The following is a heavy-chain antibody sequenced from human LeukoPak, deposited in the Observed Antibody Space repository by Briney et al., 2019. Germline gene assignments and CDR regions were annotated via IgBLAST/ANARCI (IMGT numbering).Heavy chain of an antibody. CDR1: GGSISSYY. CDR3: VRRSDLTTNVDY. CDR2: IYYSGST. V-gene: IGHV4-39*01. D-gene: IGHD2-15*01. Sequence: SETLSLTCTVSGGSISSYYWGWIRQPPGKGLEWIGNIYYSGSTYYNPSLQSRVTISVDTSKNQFSLKLSSVTAADTAVYYCVRRSDLTTNVDYWGQGTLVTVSS. J-gene: IGHJ4*02.